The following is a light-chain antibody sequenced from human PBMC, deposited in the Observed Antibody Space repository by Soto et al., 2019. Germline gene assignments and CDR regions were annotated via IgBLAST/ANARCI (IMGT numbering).Light chain of an antibody. V-gene: IGLV2-23*02. CDR3: CSYAGSRTYV. CDR1: SSDVGSYNL. Sequence: QSVLTQPASVSGSPGQSITISCTGTSSDVGSYNLVSWYQQHPGKAPKVMIYEVSKRPSGVPNRFSGSKSGNTASLTISGLQAEDEADYYCCSYAGSRTYVFGTGTKVTVL. CDR2: EVS. J-gene: IGLJ1*01.